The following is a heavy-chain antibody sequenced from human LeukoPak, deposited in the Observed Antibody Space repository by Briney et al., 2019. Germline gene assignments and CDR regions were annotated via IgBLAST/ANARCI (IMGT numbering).Heavy chain of an antibody. V-gene: IGHV1-24*01. CDR1: GYTLTELS. CDR3: AIETGGGDLYYYYGMDV. Sequence: ASVKASCKVSGYTLTELSMHWVRQAPGKGLEWMGGFDPEDGETIYAQKFQGRVTMTEDTSTDTAYMELSSLRSEDTAVYYCAIETGGGDLYYYYGMDVWGQGTTVTVSS. D-gene: IGHD4-17*01. CDR2: FDPEDGET. J-gene: IGHJ6*02.